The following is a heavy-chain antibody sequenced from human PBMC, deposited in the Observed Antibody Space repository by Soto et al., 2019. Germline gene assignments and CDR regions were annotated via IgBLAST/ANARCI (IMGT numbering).Heavy chain of an antibody. D-gene: IGHD1-26*01. Sequence: EVQLVESGGGLVKPGESLRLSCAASGFTFINAWMSWVRQAPGKGLEWVGRIRSNAHGGTTDYGAPVNGRFAISRDDSENTVYLQMNSLKTEDPAVYYCTIDGLYSGGFDFWGQGTLVTVSS. CDR2: IRSNAHGGTT. CDR1: GFTFINAW. CDR3: TIDGLYSGGFDF. J-gene: IGHJ4*02. V-gene: IGHV3-15*01.